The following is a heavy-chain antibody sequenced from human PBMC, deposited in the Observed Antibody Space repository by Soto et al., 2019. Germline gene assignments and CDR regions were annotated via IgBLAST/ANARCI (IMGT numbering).Heavy chain of an antibody. J-gene: IGHJ3*02. D-gene: IGHD3-10*01. CDR1: GGSISSYY. CDR3: ARGSLGAFDI. Sequence: PSALSLTCTVSGGSISSYYWSWIRQPPGKGLEWIGSIYYSGSTYYNPSLKSRVTISVDTSKNQFSLKLSSVTAADTAVYYCARGSLGAFDIWGQGTMVTVSS. CDR2: IYYSGST. V-gene: IGHV4-59*08.